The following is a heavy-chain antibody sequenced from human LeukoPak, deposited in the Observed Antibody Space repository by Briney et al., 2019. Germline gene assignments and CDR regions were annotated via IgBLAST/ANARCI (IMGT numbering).Heavy chain of an antibody. D-gene: IGHD1-26*01. V-gene: IGHV1-69*05. J-gene: IGHJ6*03. CDR3: AREKWELHRSTDMDV. CDR2: IIPIFGTA. CDR1: GGTFSSYA. Sequence: GASVKVSCKASGGTFSSYAISWVRQAPGQGLEWMGGIIPIFGTANYAQKFQGRVTITTDESTSTAYMELSSLRSEDTAVYYCAREKWELHRSTDMDVWGKGTTVTVSS.